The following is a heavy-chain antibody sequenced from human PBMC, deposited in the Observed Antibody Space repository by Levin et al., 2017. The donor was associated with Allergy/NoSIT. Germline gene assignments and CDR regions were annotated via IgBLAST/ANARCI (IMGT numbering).Heavy chain of an antibody. CDR3: ARVGWGVAVLGPGFDY. J-gene: IGHJ4*02. V-gene: IGHV3-7*01. Sequence: GESLKISCAVSGFAFNSYWMTWVRQAPGKGLEWVANIKQDGSEEYYVDSVKGRFTISRDNAKNSVFLQMNSLRVEDTAVYYCARVGWGVAVLGPGFDYWAQGTLVTVSS. CDR1: GFAFNSYW. D-gene: IGHD6-19*01. CDR2: IKQDGSEE.